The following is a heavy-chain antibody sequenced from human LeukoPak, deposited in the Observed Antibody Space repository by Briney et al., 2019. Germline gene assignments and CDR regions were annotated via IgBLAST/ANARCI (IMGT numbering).Heavy chain of an antibody. CDR2: IKQDGGEK. CDR3: LSNMGGAASHGLDAFDT. J-gene: IGHJ3*02. V-gene: IGHV3-7*01. Sequence: GGSLRLSCAASGFTFSNYWMNWVRQAPGKGLEWVSNIKQDGGEKSYVDSVKGRFTISRDNAKNSLHLQMNSLRAEDTAVYYCLSNMGGAASHGLDAFDTCGQRRMGTVSS. D-gene: IGHD2-21*01. CDR1: GFTFSNYW.